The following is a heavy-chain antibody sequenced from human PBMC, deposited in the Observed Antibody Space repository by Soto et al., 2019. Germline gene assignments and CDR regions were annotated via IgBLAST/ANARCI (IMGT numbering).Heavy chain of an antibody. Sequence: EVQLVESGGDFVKPGRYLRLSCAASGFTFSNAWMYCVRQAPGKGLEWVGRIKSKTDGEKTDFAAPVKGRFTISQDDSKNTLYRPMNSLKTADTAVYYCATVSRCSGITCKQAIDYWGQGTLVTVSS. D-gene: IGHD2-15*01. CDR3: ATVSRCSGITCKQAIDY. V-gene: IGHV3-15*01. J-gene: IGHJ4*02. CDR1: GFTFSNAW. CDR2: IKSKTDGEKT.